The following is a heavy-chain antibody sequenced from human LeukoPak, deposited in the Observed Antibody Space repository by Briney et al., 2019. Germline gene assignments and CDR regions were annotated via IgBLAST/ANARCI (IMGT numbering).Heavy chain of an antibody. CDR3: AQDTTTGDLKS. J-gene: IGHJ4*02. D-gene: IGHD7-27*01. Sequence: PSETLSLTCTVSGYSISSGYFWGWIRQPPGKGLEWIGSIHHRGSTYYNPSLKSRVTISVDTSKNQFSLKLSSVTAADTAVYFCAQDTTTGDLKSWGQGTLVTVSS. CDR2: IHHRGST. V-gene: IGHV4-38-2*02. CDR1: GYSISSGYF.